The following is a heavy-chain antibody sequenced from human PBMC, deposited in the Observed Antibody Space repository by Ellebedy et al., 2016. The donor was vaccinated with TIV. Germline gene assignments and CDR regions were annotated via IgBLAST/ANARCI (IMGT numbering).Heavy chain of an antibody. J-gene: IGHJ5*02. Sequence: PGGSLRLSCSASGFIVSSYFMRWVRQAPGKGLEWVSVIYGDGGTNYTDSVQGRFTISRDSSKNTLYLQMNSLRAEDTAVYYGARDPRGGGDYGDNWFDPWGQGTLVTVSS. D-gene: IGHD4-17*01. CDR2: IYGDGGT. V-gene: IGHV3-66*01. CDR3: ARDPRGGGDYGDNWFDP. CDR1: GFIVSSYF.